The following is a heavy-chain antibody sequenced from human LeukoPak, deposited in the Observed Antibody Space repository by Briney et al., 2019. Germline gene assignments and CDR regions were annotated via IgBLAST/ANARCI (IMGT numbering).Heavy chain of an antibody. CDR2: IYHSGST. J-gene: IGHJ4*02. Sequence: SETLSLTCTVSGGSISSSSYYWGWIRQPPGKGLEWIGSIYHSGSTNYNPSLKSRVTISVDKSKNQFSLKLSSVTAADTAVYYCARDGWYIDYWGQGTLVTVSS. CDR1: GGSISSSSYY. V-gene: IGHV4-39*07. CDR3: ARDGWYIDY. D-gene: IGHD3-10*01.